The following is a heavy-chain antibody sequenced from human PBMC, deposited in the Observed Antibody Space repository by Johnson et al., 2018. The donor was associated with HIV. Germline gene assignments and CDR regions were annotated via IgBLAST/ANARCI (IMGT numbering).Heavy chain of an antibody. V-gene: IGHV3-11*04. CDR2: ISSSGSTI. J-gene: IGHJ3*02. D-gene: IGHD6-19*01. Sequence: VQLVESGGGLVKPGGSLRLSCAASAFTFSDYYMTWMLEAPGKGLEWASYISSSGSTIYYADSVKGRFTISRDNAKNSLYLQMNSLRAEDTAVYYCARIPGSGWGNDAFDIWGQGTMVTVSS. CDR3: ARIPGSGWGNDAFDI. CDR1: AFTFSDYY.